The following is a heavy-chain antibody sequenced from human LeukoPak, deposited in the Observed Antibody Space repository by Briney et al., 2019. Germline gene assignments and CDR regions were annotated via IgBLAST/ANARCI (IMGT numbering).Heavy chain of an antibody. CDR1: GFTFDDYT. CDR2: ISWNSGRI. CDR3: AKDFYRLGEFDAFDL. Sequence: GGSLRLSCAASGFTFDDYTIHWVRQVPGKGLEWVSGISWNSGRIGYADSVKGRFTISRDNAKNSLYLQMNSLRAEDTALYYCAKDFYRLGEFDAFDLWGQGTMVIVSS. V-gene: IGHV3-9*01. J-gene: IGHJ3*01. D-gene: IGHD3-16*01.